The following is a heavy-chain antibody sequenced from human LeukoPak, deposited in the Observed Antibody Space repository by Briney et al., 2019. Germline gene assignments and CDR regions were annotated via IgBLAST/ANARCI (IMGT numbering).Heavy chain of an antibody. J-gene: IGHJ3*02. CDR2: ISSSSSYI. CDR3: ARVGGATGEAFDI. D-gene: IGHD1-26*01. Sequence: GGSLRLSCAASGFTFSSYSMNWVRQAPGKGLEWVSCISSSSSYIYYADSVKGRFTISRDNAKNSLYLQMNSLRAEDTALYYCARVGGATGEAFDIWGQGTMVTVSS. CDR1: GFTFSSYS. V-gene: IGHV3-21*04.